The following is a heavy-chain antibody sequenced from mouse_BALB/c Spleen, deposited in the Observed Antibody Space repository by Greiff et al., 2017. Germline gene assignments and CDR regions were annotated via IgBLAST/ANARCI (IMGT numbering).Heavy chain of an antibody. CDR3: ARQGLRYEGDAMDY. Sequence: EVMLVESGGGLVQPGGSLKLSCAASGFTFSSYTMSWVRQTPEKRLEWVAYISNGGGSTYYPDTVKGRFTISRDNAKNTLYLQMSSLKSEDTAMYYCARQGLRYEGDAMDYWGQGTSVTVSS. CDR1: GFTFSSYT. V-gene: IGHV5-12-2*01. CDR2: ISNGGGST. J-gene: IGHJ4*01. D-gene: IGHD2-14*01.